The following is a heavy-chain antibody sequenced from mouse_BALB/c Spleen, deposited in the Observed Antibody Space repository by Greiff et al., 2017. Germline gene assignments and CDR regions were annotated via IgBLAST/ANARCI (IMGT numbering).Heavy chain of an antibody. Sequence: EVKVVESGGGLVQPGGSRKLSCAASGFTFSSFGMHWVRQAPEKGLEWVAYISSGSSTIYYADTVKGRFTISRDNPKNTLFLPITSLRSEDTAMYYCATNYYGSSPYYAMDYWGQGTSVTVSS. CDR3: ATNYYGSSPYYAMDY. CDR2: ISSGSSTI. J-gene: IGHJ4*01. V-gene: IGHV5-17*02. D-gene: IGHD1-1*01. CDR1: GFTFSSFG.